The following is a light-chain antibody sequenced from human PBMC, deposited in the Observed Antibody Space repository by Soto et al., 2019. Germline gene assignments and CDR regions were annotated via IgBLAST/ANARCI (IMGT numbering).Light chain of an antibody. CDR1: SSDVGGYNY. CDR3: SSYGGSNNFVV. Sequence: QSALTQPASVSGSPGQSITISCTGTSSDVGGYNYVSWYQQHPGKVPRLIIYEVNKRPSGVPDRFSGSKSGNTASLIVSGLQAEDEADYYCSSYGGSNNFVVFGGGTKVTVL. J-gene: IGLJ2*01. V-gene: IGLV2-8*01. CDR2: EVN.